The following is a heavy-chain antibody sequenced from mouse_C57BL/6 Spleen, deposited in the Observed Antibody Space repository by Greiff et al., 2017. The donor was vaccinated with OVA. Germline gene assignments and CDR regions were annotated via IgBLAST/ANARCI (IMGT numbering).Heavy chain of an antibody. D-gene: IGHD2-4*01. CDR1: GYTFTSYW. Sequence: VQLQQPGAELVRPGSSVKLSCKASGYTFTSYWMHWVKQRPIQGLEWIGNIDPSDSETHYNQKFKDKATLTVDKSSSTAYMQLSSLTSEDSAVYYCARWRYYDYDGDYWGQGTTLTVSS. J-gene: IGHJ2*01. CDR3: ARWRYYDYDGDY. V-gene: IGHV1-52*01. CDR2: IDPSDSET.